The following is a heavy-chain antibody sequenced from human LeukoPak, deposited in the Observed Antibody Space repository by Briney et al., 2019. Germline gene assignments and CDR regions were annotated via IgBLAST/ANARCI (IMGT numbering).Heavy chain of an antibody. J-gene: IGHJ3*02. CDR1: GFTFSDYY. CDR3: ARPVPGNPQDAFDI. V-gene: IGHV3-11*04. D-gene: IGHD1-26*01. Sequence: PGGSLRLSCTASGFTFSDYYMSWIRQAPGKGLEWVSYISSSGSTIYYADSVKGRFTISRDNAKNPLYLQMNSLRAEDTAVYYCARPVPGNPQDAFDIWGQGQWSPSLQ. CDR2: ISSSGSTI.